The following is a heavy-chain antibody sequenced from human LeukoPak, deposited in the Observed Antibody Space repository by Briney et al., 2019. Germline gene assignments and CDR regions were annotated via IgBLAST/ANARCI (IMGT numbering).Heavy chain of an antibody. CDR1: GFTFSSYA. J-gene: IGHJ4*02. D-gene: IGHD3-9*01. CDR3: AKDPRVSGDYDILTGYYYFDY. CDR2: ISGRGGST. Sequence: GGSLRLSCAASGFTFSSYAMSWVRQAPGKGLEGVSAISGRGGSTYYADSVKGRFTISRDNSKNTLYLQMNSLRAEDTAVYYCAKDPRVSGDYDILTGYYYFDYWGQGTLVTVSP. V-gene: IGHV3-23*01.